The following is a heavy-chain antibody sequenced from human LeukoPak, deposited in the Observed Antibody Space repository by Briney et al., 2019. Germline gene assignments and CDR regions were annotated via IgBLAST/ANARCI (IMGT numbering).Heavy chain of an antibody. Sequence: GGSLRLSCAASGFTFDDYAMHWVRQAPGKGLEWVSGISWNSGSIGYADSVKGRFTISRDNAKNSLYLQMNSLRAEDTALYYCAKDGGRGYSYGYPDYWGQGTLVTVSS. J-gene: IGHJ4*02. CDR1: GFTFDDYA. CDR2: ISWNSGSI. CDR3: AKDGGRGYSYGYPDY. D-gene: IGHD5-18*01. V-gene: IGHV3-9*01.